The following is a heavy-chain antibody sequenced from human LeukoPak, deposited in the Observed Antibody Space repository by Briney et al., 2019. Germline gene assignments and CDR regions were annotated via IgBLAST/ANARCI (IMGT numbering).Heavy chain of an antibody. V-gene: IGHV3-48*03. D-gene: IGHD3-10*02. CDR1: GFTFSSYE. CDR3: AELGITMIGGV. CDR2: ISSSGSTI. J-gene: IGHJ6*04. Sequence: GGSLRLSCAASGFTFSSYEMTWVRQAPGKGLEWVSYISSSGSTIYYADSVKGRFTISRDNAKNSLYLQMNSLRAEDTAVYYCAELGITMIGGVWGKGATVTISS.